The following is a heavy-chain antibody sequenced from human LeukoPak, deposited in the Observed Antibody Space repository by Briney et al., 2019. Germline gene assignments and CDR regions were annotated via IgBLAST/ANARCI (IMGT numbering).Heavy chain of an antibody. D-gene: IGHD3-10*01. V-gene: IGHV4-59*01. J-gene: IGHJ3*02. Sequence: SETLSLTCTVSGGSISSYYWSWIRQPPGKGLEWIGYIYYSGSTNYNPSLRSRVTISVDTSKNQFSLKLSSVTAADTAVYYCASGGFGELFPSHHDAFDIWGQGTMVTVSS. CDR1: GGSISSYY. CDR3: ASGGFGELFPSHHDAFDI. CDR2: IYYSGST.